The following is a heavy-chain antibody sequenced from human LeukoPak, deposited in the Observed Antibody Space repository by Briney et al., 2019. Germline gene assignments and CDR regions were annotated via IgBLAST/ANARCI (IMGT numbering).Heavy chain of an antibody. J-gene: IGHJ4*02. D-gene: IGHD4-23*01. CDR2: IYYSGST. CDR1: GGSISSGGYY. CDR3: ARDDYGGGTYAY. Sequence: SETLSLTCTVSGGSISSGGYYWSWIRQHPGKGLEWIGYIYYSGSTYYNPSLKSRVAISVDTSKNQFSLKLSSVTAADTAVYYCARDDYGGGTYAYWGQGTLVTVSS. V-gene: IGHV4-31*03.